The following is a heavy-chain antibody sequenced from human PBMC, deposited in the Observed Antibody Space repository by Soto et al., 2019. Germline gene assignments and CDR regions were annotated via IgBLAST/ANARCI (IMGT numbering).Heavy chain of an antibody. CDR1: GFTFSSYA. CDR2: ISGSGGST. J-gene: IGHJ3*02. Sequence: GGSLRLSCAASGFTFSSYAMSWVRQAPGKGLEWVSAISGSGGSTYYADSVKGRFTISRDNSKNTLYLQMNSLRAEDTAVYYCAKDRGYCSGGSCYSRAFGIWGQGTMVTVSS. CDR3: AKDRGYCSGGSCYSRAFGI. V-gene: IGHV3-23*01. D-gene: IGHD2-15*01.